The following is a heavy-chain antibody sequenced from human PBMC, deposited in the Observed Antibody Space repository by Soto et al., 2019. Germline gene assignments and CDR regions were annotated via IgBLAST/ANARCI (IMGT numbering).Heavy chain of an antibody. CDR1: GYTFTSYY. J-gene: IGHJ4*02. V-gene: IGHV1-46*01. D-gene: IGHD3-3*01. CDR3: AKAPRGGVIITTYSAHIDY. CDR2: INPDGGST. Sequence: QVQLVQSGAEVKKPGASVMLSCKASGYTFTSYYMHWVRQAPGQGLEWMGIINPDGGSTRYAQEFQGRVTMTRDTSTRTFHIELSSLRSEDTAMYYCAKAPRGGVIITTYSAHIDYWGQGTLVTVSS.